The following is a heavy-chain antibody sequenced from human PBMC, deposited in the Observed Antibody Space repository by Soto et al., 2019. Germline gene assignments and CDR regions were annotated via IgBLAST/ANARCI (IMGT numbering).Heavy chain of an antibody. CDR2: ISSSGIAI. CDR3: ATEHVGGNYVFDY. V-gene: IGHV3-11*01. D-gene: IGHD1-26*01. CDR1: GFTFSDYF. Sequence: GGSLRLSCAASGFTFSDYFLSWIRQAPGKGLEWVSYISSSGIAIYYADSVKGRFTISRDNAKNSLYLQMNSLRAEDTAVYYCATEHVGGNYVFDYWGQGTLVTVSS. J-gene: IGHJ4*02.